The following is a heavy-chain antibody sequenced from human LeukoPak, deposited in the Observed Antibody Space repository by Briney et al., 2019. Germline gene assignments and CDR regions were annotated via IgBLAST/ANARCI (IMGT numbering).Heavy chain of an antibody. V-gene: IGHV5-51*01. CDR1: GYSFTSYW. J-gene: IGHJ5*02. CDR3: ARRNYDFWSGPNWFDP. CDR2: IYPGDSDT. D-gene: IGHD3-3*01. Sequence: GESLKISCKGFGYSFTSYWIGWVRQMPGKGLEWMGIIYPGDSDTRYSPSFQGQVTISADKSISTAYLQWSSLKASDTAMYYCARRNYDFWSGPNWFDPWGQGTLVTVSS.